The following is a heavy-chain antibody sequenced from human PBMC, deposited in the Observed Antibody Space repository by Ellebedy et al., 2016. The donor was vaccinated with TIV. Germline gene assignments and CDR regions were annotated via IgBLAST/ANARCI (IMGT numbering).Heavy chain of an antibody. CDR3: AKENWGLWFDH. Sequence: SLKISCAASGFPFQDNAMHWVRPVPGKGLEWVSGITWNSGEKGYADSVKGRCTISRDNAKNVLILQLNSLRSEDTALYYCAKENWGLWFDHWGQGTLVTVSS. J-gene: IGHJ5*02. CDR2: ITWNSGEK. V-gene: IGHV3-9*01. CDR1: GFPFQDNA. D-gene: IGHD7-27*01.